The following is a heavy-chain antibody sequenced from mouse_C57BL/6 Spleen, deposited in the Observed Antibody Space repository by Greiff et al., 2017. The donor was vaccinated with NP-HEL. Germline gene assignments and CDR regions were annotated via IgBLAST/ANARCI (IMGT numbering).Heavy chain of an antibody. J-gene: IGHJ4*01. CDR2: IYPGDGDT. CDR3: ASPNYYGSSYGYAMDY. V-gene: IGHV1-82*01. CDR1: GYAFSSSW. Sequence: VQLVESGPELVKPGASVKISCKASGYAFSSSWMHWVKQRPGKGLEWIGRIYPGDGDTNYNGKFKGKATLTADNSSSTAYMQLSSLTSEDSAVYFCASPNYYGSSYGYAMDYWGQGTSVTVSS. D-gene: IGHD1-1*01.